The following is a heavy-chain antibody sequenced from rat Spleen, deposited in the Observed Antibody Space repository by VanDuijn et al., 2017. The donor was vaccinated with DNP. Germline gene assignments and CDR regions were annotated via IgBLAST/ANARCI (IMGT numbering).Heavy chain of an antibody. J-gene: IGHJ4*01. Sequence: EVQLQESGPGLVKPSQSLSLTCSVTGYSITSNYWGWIRKFPGNKLEWMGYINNAGSTNYNPSLKSRISITRDTSKNQFFLQLNSVTTEDTATYYCAGGRFNYGSYAYVMDAWGQGASVTVSS. CDR3: AGGRFNYGSYAYVMDA. D-gene: IGHD1-3*01. CDR1: GYSITSNY. V-gene: IGHV3-1*01. CDR2: INNAGST.